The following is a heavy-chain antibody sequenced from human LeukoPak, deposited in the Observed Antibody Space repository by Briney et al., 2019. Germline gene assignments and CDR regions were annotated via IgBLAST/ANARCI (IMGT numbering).Heavy chain of an antibody. V-gene: IGHV3-23*01. D-gene: IGHD1-26*01. CDR1: GFTSSSYA. J-gene: IGHJ6*02. CDR3: AKDDSGSYSYYYYGMDV. Sequence: PGGSLRLSCAASGFTSSSYAMSWVRQAPGKGLEWVSAISGSGGSTYYADSVKGRFTISRDNSKNTLYLQMNSLRAEDTAVYYCAKDDSGSYSYYYYGMDVWGQGTTVTVSS. CDR2: ISGSGGST.